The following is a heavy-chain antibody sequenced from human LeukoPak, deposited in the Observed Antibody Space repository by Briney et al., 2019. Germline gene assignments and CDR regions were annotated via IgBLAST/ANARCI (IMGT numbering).Heavy chain of an antibody. CDR1: GFTFSSYS. CDR2: ISSSSSYI. CDR3: ATHPRLQKDIVVVPAANSYGMDV. Sequence: AGGSLRLSCAASGFTFSSYSMNWVRQAPGEGLEWVSSISSSSSYIYYADSVKGRFTISRDNAKNSLYLQMNSLRAEDTAVYYCATHPRLQKDIVVVPAANSYGMDVWGQGTTVTVSS. D-gene: IGHD2-2*01. V-gene: IGHV3-21*01. J-gene: IGHJ6*02.